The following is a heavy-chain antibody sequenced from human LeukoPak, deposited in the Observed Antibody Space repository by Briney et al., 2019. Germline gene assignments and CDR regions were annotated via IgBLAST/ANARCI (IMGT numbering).Heavy chain of an antibody. CDR2: IYYSGST. Sequence: SETLSLTCTVSGGSLSGYYWSWIRQPPGKGLEWIGYIYYSGSTNYNPSLKSRVTISVDTSKNQFSLKLTSVTAADTAVYYCARRLAVTGRYYFDYWGPGTLVTVSS. V-gene: IGHV4-59*08. J-gene: IGHJ4*02. D-gene: IGHD6-19*01. CDR3: ARRLAVTGRYYFDY. CDR1: GGSLSGYY.